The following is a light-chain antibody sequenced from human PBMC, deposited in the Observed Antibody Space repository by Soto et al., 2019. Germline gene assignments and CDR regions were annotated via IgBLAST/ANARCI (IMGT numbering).Light chain of an antibody. Sequence: DIQMTQSPSTLSASVGDRVTITCRASQIISSWLAWYQQKPGKAPKLLIFDVSSLETGVPSRFNGSGSGTEFTLTTSSLQPEDFATFYCQQYNGYSRTFGQGTKVDIK. V-gene: IGKV1-5*01. J-gene: IGKJ1*01. CDR1: QIISSW. CDR2: DVS. CDR3: QQYNGYSRT.